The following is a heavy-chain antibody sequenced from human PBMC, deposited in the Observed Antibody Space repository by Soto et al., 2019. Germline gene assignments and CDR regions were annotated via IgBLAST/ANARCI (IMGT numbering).Heavy chain of an antibody. CDR2: ISSSSSYI. CDR3: ARDGVAVAGIDY. CDR1: GFTFSSYS. J-gene: IGHJ4*02. Sequence: GSLRLSCAASGFTFSSYSMNWVRQAPGKGLEWVSSISSSSSYIYYADSVKGRFTISRDNAKNSLYLQVNSLRAEDTAVYYCARDGVAVAGIDYWGQGTLVTVS. D-gene: IGHD6-19*01. V-gene: IGHV3-21*01.